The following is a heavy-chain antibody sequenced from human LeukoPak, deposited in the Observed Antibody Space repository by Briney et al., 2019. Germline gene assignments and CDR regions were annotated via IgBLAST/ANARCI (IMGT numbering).Heavy chain of an antibody. CDR3: ARGTGRDIPGGDWFDP. V-gene: IGHV3-30-3*01. D-gene: IGHD2-15*01. CDR2: ISYDGSNK. Sequence: PGGSLRLSCAASGFTFSSYAMHWVRQAPGKGLEWVAVISYDGSNKYYADFVKGRFTISRDNSKNTLYLQMNSLRAEDTAVYYCARGTGRDIPGGDWFDPWGQGTLVTVSS. CDR1: GFTFSSYA. J-gene: IGHJ5*02.